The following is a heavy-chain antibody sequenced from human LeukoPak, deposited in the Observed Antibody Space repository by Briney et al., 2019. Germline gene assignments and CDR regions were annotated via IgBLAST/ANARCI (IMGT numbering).Heavy chain of an antibody. V-gene: IGHV4-59*01. J-gene: IGHJ5*02. CDR3: ARGDIYLDP. CDR1: GGSINSYY. D-gene: IGHD2-15*01. CDR2: IDYRRSP. Sequence: MSSETLSLTCIVSGGSINSYYWTWLRQPPGKGLEWIGYIDYRRSPTYIPSLNSRVTISLDPAKNQLSLKLTPVTAADTAMYFCARGDIYLDPWGQGILVTVS.